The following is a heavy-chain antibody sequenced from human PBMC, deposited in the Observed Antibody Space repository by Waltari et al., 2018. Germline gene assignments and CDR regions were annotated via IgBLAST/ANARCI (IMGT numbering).Heavy chain of an antibody. D-gene: IGHD4-17*01. J-gene: IGHJ4*02. CDR3: ARDTSTVTTDLFDS. V-gene: IGHV4-4*02. CDR1: GASISNNNW. CDR2: VHHTGNT. Sequence: QVQLQESGPGLVKPSGTLSLTCAVSGASISNNNWWSWVRQSPGKGWEWIGEVHHTGNTNYNPSLKSRVTMSVDKSKNQFSLKLNSVTAADTAVYYCARDTSTVTTDLFDSWGRGTLVSV.